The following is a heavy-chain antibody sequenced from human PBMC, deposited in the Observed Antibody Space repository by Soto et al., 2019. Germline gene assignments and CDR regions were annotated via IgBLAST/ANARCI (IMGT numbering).Heavy chain of an antibody. CDR3: AKDRAARPGEYSHFDV. V-gene: IGHV3-30*18. CDR1: GFSLSSYG. D-gene: IGHD6-6*01. Sequence: PGGSLRLSCAASGFSLSSYGMHWVRQAPGKGLEWVAVISYDGSKKYYADSVEGRFTISRDTSKNTLYLQMNSLRADDTAVYYCAKDRAARPGEYSHFDVWGQGALVTVSS. CDR2: ISYDGSKK. J-gene: IGHJ4*02.